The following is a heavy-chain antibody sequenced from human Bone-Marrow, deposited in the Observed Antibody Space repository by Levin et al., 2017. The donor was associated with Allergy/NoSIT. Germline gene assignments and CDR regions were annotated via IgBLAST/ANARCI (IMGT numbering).Heavy chain of an antibody. CDR3: AREYYLDV. V-gene: IGHV4-38-2*02. Sequence: SETLSLTCAVSNYSISSDFHWGWIRQPPGKGLEWIGSIDQSGNTYYNPSLKSRVTISLDTSKNQFSLRLTSVTAADTAVYYCAREYYLDVWGKGTTVTVSS. CDR1: NYSISSDFH. J-gene: IGHJ6*03. CDR2: IDQSGNT.